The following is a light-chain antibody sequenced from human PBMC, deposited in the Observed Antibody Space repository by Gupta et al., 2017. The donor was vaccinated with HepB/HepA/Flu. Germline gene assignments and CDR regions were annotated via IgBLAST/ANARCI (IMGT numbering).Light chain of an antibody. Sequence: QFVVTQPPSVSGAPGQRVTISCTGSSSNIGAGFGVHWYQQLPGTAPKLLIYGNSNRPSGVPDRFSGSKSGTSASLAITGLQAEDEADYYCQSYDSSLSVVIIGGGTKLTVL. CDR3: QSYDSSLSVVI. CDR1: SSNIGAGFG. V-gene: IGLV1-40*01. J-gene: IGLJ2*01. CDR2: GNS.